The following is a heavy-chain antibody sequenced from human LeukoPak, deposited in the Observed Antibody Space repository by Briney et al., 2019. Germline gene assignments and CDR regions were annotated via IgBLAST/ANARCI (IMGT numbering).Heavy chain of an antibody. D-gene: IGHD6-19*01. CDR3: ARGIAVAGTGYYFDY. Sequence: PSETLSLTCAVYGGSFSGYYWSWIRQPPGKWLEWIGEINHSGSTNYNPSLKSRVTISVDTSKNQFSLKLSSVTAADTAVYYCARGIAVAGTGYYFDYWGQGTLVTVSS. J-gene: IGHJ4*02. CDR2: INHSGST. CDR1: GGSFSGYY. V-gene: IGHV4-34*01.